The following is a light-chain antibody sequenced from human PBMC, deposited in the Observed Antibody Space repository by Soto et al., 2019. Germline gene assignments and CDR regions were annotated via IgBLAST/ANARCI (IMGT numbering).Light chain of an antibody. CDR1: NSNIGSNS. Sequence: QSVLTQPPSASGTPGQRVTISCSGSNSNIGSNSVYWYQQLPGTAPKLLIYRSNQRPSGVPDRFSGSKSGTSASLAISGLRSEDEADYYCAAWDGSLSGPQGVFGGGTKLTVL. J-gene: IGLJ3*02. V-gene: IGLV1-47*01. CDR3: AAWDGSLSGPQGV. CDR2: RSN.